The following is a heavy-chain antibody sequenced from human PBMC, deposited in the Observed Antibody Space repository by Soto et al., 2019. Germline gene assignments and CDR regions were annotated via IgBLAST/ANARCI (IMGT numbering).Heavy chain of an antibody. V-gene: IGHV1-69*13. CDR2: IIPIFGRA. J-gene: IGHJ4*02. D-gene: IGHD3-22*01. CDR1: GGTFSSYA. Sequence: ASVKVSCKASGGTFSSYAISWVRQAPGQGLEWMGGIIPIFGRANYGQKFQGRVTITAHESTGTAYMELSSLRSEDTAVYDCARDRDKYYYDSSGYWNFDYWGQGTLVTVSS. CDR3: ARDRDKYYYDSSGYWNFDY.